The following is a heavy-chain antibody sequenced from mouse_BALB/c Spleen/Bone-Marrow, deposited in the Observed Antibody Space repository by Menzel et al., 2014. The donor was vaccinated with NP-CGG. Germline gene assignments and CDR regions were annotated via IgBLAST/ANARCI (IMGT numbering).Heavy chain of an antibody. J-gene: IGHJ4*01. CDR3: ARKGAMITHYYAMDY. V-gene: IGHV5-17*02. CDR1: GFTFSSFG. CDR2: ISNGSSTI. D-gene: IGHD2-4*01. Sequence: EVQLKQSGGGLVQPGGSRKLSCAASGFTFSSFGMHWVRQAPEKGLEWVAYISNGSSTIYYADTVKGRFTISRDNPKNTLFLQMTSLRSEDTAMYYCARKGAMITHYYAMDYWGQGTSVTVSS.